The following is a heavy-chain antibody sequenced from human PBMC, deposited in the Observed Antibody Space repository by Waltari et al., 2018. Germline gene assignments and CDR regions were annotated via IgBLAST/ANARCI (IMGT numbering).Heavy chain of an antibody. CDR3: ARPPYCTNGVCYTEAEYFQH. CDR2: IIPIFGTA. D-gene: IGHD2-8*01. J-gene: IGHJ1*01. Sequence: QVQLVQSGAEVKKPGSSVKVSCKASGGTFSSYAISWVRQAPGQGLEWMGGIIPIFGTANYAQKFQGRVTITADKSTSTAYMELSSLRSEDTAVYYCARPPYCTNGVCYTEAEYFQHWGQGTLVTVSS. V-gene: IGHV1-69*14. CDR1: GGTFSSYA.